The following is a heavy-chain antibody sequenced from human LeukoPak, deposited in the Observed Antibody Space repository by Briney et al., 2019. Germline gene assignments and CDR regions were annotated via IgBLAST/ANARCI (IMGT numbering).Heavy chain of an antibody. D-gene: IGHD3-16*01. J-gene: IGHJ4*02. CDR1: GGSISRYY. Sequence: SETLSLTCTVSGGSISRYYWSWIRQPPGKGRSGIGCIYISGTTDYNPSLKSRVTLAVDTSKNQFSLKLSSVAAADTAVYYCARRGAWSYVDYWGQGILVTVSS. CDR2: IYISGTT. V-gene: IGHV4-59*08. CDR3: ARRGAWSYVDY.